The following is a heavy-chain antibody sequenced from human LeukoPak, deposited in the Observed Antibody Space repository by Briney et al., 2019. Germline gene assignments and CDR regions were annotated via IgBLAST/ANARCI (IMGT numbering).Heavy chain of an antibody. CDR1: GFTFSSSG. V-gene: IGHV3-30*02. CDR2: IRYDGTSR. J-gene: IGHJ4*02. D-gene: IGHD1-26*01. CDR3: AKETRGSYSDY. Sequence: GGSLRLSCAASGFTFSSSGMHWVRQAPGKGLEWVAFIRYDGTSRYYADSVKGRFTISRDNSKNTVYLQMNSLRAEDTAVYYCAKETRGSYSDYWGQGTLVTVSS.